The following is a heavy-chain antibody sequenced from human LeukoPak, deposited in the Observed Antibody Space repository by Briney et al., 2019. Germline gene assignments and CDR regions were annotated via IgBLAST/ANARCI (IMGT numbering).Heavy chain of an antibody. D-gene: IGHD3-22*01. Sequence: PGGSLRLSCAASGFTFSNAWMSWVRQAPGKGLEWVGRIKSKTDGGTTDYAAPVKGRFTISRDDSKNTLYLQMNSLKTEDTAVYYCTKGDYYDSSGYYRDYWGQGTLVTVSS. V-gene: IGHV3-15*01. CDR2: IKSKTDGGTT. CDR1: GFTFSNAW. J-gene: IGHJ4*02. CDR3: TKGDYYDSSGYYRDY.